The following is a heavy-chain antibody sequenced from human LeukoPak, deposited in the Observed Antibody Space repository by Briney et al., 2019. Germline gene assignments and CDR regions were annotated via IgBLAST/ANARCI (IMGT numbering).Heavy chain of an antibody. CDR2: ISSSGSTI. D-gene: IGHD5-18*01. CDR3: ARVRGYSYGYTHYYYMDV. CDR1: GFTFSSYE. Sequence: GGSLRLSCAASGFTFSSYEMNWVRQAPGKGLEWVSYISSSGSTIYYADSAKGRFTISRDNAKNSLYLQINSLRAEDTAVYYCARVRGYSYGYTHYYYMDVWGKGTTVTISS. J-gene: IGHJ6*03. V-gene: IGHV3-48*03.